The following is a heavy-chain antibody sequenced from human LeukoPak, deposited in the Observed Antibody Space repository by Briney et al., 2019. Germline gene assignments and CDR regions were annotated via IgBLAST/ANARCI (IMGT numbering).Heavy chain of an antibody. Sequence: GGSLRLSCAASGFTFSSYEMNWVRQPPGKGLEWMGIIYPGDSDTRYSPSFQGQVTISADKSISTAYLQWSSLKASDTAMYYCARQMYYYDSSGYYGMDYWGQGTLVTVSS. CDR1: GFTFSSYE. CDR2: IYPGDSDT. D-gene: IGHD3-22*01. CDR3: ARQMYYYDSSGYYGMDY. J-gene: IGHJ4*02. V-gene: IGHV5-51*01.